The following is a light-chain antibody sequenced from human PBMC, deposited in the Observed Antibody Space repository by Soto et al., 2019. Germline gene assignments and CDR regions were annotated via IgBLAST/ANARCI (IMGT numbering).Light chain of an antibody. V-gene: IGLV2-11*01. CDR3: RSFAGTSYV. Sequence: QSALTQPRSVSGSPGQSVTISCTGTSSDVGGYKSVSWYQQHPGKAPKLMIYDVSKRPSGVPDRFSGSKSGNTASLTISGLQAEDEADYYCRSFAGTSYVFGTGTKLTVL. CDR1: SSDVGGYKS. CDR2: DVS. J-gene: IGLJ1*01.